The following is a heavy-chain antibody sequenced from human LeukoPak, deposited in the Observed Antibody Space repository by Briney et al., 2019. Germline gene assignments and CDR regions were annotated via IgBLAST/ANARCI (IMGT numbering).Heavy chain of an antibody. CDR1: AYTFTSYD. CDR3: ARGPHPSSYDSDGYYFVY. CDR2: MNPNSGNT. Sequence: GASVNVSCKASAYTFTSYDIKWVRQATGQGREGMGWMNPNSGNTVYAQKFQGRVTITRNTSISTAYMEGRGVSSEDTAVYYCARGPHPSSYDSDGYYFVYWGQGTLVTVSS. D-gene: IGHD3-22*01. V-gene: IGHV1-8*03. J-gene: IGHJ4*02.